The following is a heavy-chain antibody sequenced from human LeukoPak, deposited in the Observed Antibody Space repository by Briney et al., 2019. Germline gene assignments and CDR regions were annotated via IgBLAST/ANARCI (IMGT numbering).Heavy chain of an antibody. CDR3: ARAGIVGATTGFAFSDY. Sequence: GASVKVSCKASGYTFTSYGISWVRQAPGQGLEWMGWISAYNGNTNYAQKLQGRVTMTTDTSTSTAYMELRSLRSDDTAVYYCARAGIVGATTGFAFSDYWGQGTLVTVSS. J-gene: IGHJ4*02. CDR1: GYTFTSYG. D-gene: IGHD1-26*01. V-gene: IGHV1-18*01. CDR2: ISAYNGNT.